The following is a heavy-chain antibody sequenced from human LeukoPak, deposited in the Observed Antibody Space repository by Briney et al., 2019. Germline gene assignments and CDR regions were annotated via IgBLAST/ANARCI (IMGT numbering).Heavy chain of an antibody. CDR3: ARGGSAYYYGSGSYYLNNWFDP. Sequence: SETLSLTCAVYGGSFSGYYWSWIRQSPGKGLEWIGEINHSGSTNYNPSLKSRVTISVDTSKNQFSLKLSSVTAADTAVYYCARGGSAYYYGSGSYYLNNWFDPWGQGTLVTVSS. CDR1: GGSFSGYY. V-gene: IGHV4-34*01. CDR2: INHSGST. J-gene: IGHJ5*02. D-gene: IGHD3-10*01.